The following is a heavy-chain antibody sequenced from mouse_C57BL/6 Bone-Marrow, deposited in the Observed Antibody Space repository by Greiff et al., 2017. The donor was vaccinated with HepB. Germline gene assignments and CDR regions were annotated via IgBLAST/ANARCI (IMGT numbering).Heavy chain of an antibody. D-gene: IGHD3-1*01. CDR3: ARYGLLGYYAMDY. Sequence: EVQLVESGGGLVQPGGSLSLSCAASGFTFTDYYMSWVRQPPGKALEWLGFIRNKANGYTTEYSASVKGRFTISRDNSQSILYLQMNALRAEDSATYYCARYGLLGYYAMDYWGQGTSVTVSS. CDR2: IRNKANGYTT. CDR1: GFTFTDYY. J-gene: IGHJ4*01. V-gene: IGHV7-3*01.